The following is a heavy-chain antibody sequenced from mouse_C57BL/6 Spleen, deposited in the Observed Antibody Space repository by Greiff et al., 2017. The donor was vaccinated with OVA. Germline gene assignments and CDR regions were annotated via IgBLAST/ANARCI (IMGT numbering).Heavy chain of an antibody. CDR3: AKLTGTPYYAMDY. CDR1: GFTFSDYY. D-gene: IGHD4-1*01. J-gene: IGHJ4*01. Sequence: EVKLVESEGGLVQPGSSMKLSCTASGFTFSDYYMAWVRQVPEKGLEWVANINYDGSSTYYLDSLKSRFIISRDNAKNILYLQMSSLKSEDTATYYCAKLTGTPYYAMDYWGQGTSVTVSS. CDR2: INYDGSST. V-gene: IGHV5-16*01.